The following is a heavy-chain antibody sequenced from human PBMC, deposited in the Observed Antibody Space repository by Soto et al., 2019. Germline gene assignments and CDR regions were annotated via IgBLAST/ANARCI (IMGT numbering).Heavy chain of an antibody. V-gene: IGHV3-48*02. CDR2: ISSSSDNT. CDR3: ARLPKGSLVTA. CDR1: GFSFSDYS. J-gene: IGHJ4*02. D-gene: IGHD2-21*02. Sequence: GGSLRLSCVASGFSFSDYSMNWVRQAPGKGLQWVSYISSSSDNTYYADSVKGRFTVSRDNAKNALFLQMNSLRDDDTATYYCARLPKGSLVTAWGQGTRVTVST.